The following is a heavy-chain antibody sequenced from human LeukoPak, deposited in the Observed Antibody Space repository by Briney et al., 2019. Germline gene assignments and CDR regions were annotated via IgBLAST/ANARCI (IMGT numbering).Heavy chain of an antibody. CDR1: GGSFSGYY. J-gene: IGHJ4*02. CDR2: INHSGST. Sequence: SETLSLTCAVYGGSFSGYYWSWIRQPPGKGLEWIGEINHSGSTNYNPSLKSRVTISVDTSKNQFSLKLSSVTAADTAVYYCARGTNYYDSSGYYSKMWFRARPFDYWGQGTLVTVSS. V-gene: IGHV4-34*01. D-gene: IGHD3-22*01. CDR3: ARGTNYYDSSGYYSKMWFRARPFDY.